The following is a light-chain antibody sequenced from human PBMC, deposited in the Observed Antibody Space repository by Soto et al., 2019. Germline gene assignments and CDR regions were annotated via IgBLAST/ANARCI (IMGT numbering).Light chain of an antibody. CDR1: QAINNY. CDR3: QKYNSAPRT. CDR2: TAS. J-gene: IGKJ1*01. V-gene: IGKV1-27*01. Sequence: DIQMTQSPSSLSASVGDRVTITCRASQAINNYLAWYQQKPGRVPKLLIHTASTLQSGVPSRFSGSGSGTDFTLTISSPQPEDVATYYCQKYNSAPRTFGQGTKVEIK.